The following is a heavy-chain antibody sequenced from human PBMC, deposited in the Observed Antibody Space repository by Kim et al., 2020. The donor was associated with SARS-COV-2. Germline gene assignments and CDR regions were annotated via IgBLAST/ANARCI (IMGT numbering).Heavy chain of an antibody. CDR2: SSYI. J-gene: IGHJ4*02. CDR3: ARDRGFDY. V-gene: IGHV3-21*01. Sequence: SSYIHYADSVKDRFTISRDNAKNSLYLQMNSLRAEDTAVYYCARDRGFDYWGQGTLVTVSS.